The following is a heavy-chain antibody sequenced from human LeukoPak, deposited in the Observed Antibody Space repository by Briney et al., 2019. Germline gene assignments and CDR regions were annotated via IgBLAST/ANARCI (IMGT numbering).Heavy chain of an antibody. V-gene: IGHV1-46*03. CDR3: AKSGYSSGWYRKHFDY. D-gene: IGHD6-19*01. CDR2: INPSGGST. Sequence: GASVKVSCKASGYTFTSYYMHWVRQAPGQGLEWMGIINPSGGSTSYAQKFQGRVTMTRDTSTSTVYMELSSLRSEDTAVYYCAKSGYSSGWYRKHFDYWGQGTLVTVSS. J-gene: IGHJ4*02. CDR1: GYTFTSYY.